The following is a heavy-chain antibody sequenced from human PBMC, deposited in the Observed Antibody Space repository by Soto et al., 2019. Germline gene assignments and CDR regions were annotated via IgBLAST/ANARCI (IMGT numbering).Heavy chain of an antibody. CDR2: VYSGGAT. CDR1: GFSVSRNY. V-gene: IGHV3-53*02. CDR3: ARVPGRL. J-gene: IGHJ4*02. Sequence: QLVETGGGLIQPGTSLTLSCAASGFSVSRNYMTWVRQAPGKGLEWVSFVYSGGATFYADSVKGRFILSRDDSQNTMYLQMNNLRDEDTAVYYCARVPGRLWGRGTLVNVAS. D-gene: IGHD3-10*01.